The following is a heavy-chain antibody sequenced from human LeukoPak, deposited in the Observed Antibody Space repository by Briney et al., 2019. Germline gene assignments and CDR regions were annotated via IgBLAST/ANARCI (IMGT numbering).Heavy chain of an antibody. D-gene: IGHD3-22*01. Sequence: ASVKVSCKASGYTFTGYYMHWVRQAPGQGLEWMGWINPNSGGTNYAQKFQGRVTVTRDTSISTAYMELSRLRSDDTAVYYCARIGGITMIDAYFDYWGQGTLVTVSS. J-gene: IGHJ4*02. CDR3: ARIGGITMIDAYFDY. CDR1: GYTFTGYY. V-gene: IGHV1-2*02. CDR2: INPNSGGT.